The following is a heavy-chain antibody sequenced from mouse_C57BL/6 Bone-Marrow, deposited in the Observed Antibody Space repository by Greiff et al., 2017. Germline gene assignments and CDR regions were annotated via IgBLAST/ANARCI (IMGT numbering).Heavy chain of an antibody. CDR2: IYPRDGST. V-gene: IGHV1-85*01. J-gene: IGHJ3*01. CDR3: ARDWFAY. Sequence: VKLMESGPELVKPGASVKLSCKASGYTFTSYDINWVKQRPGQGLEWIGRIYPRDGSTKYNEKFKGKATLTVATSSSTAYMELHSLTSEDSAVYFCARDWFAYWGQGTLVTVSA. CDR1: GYTFTSYD.